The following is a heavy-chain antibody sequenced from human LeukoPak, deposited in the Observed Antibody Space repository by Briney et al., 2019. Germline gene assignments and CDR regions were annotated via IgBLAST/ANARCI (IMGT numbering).Heavy chain of an antibody. CDR1: GGSFSGYY. J-gene: IGHJ4*02. CDR3: ARHLASNYYDSSGYLDY. CDR2: INHSGST. V-gene: IGHV4-34*01. Sequence: TLSLTCAVYGGSFSGYYWSWIRQPPGKGLEWIGEINHSGSTNYNPSLKSRVTISVDTSKNQFSLKLSSVTAADTAVYYCARHLASNYYDSSGYLDYWGQGTLVTVSS. D-gene: IGHD3-22*01.